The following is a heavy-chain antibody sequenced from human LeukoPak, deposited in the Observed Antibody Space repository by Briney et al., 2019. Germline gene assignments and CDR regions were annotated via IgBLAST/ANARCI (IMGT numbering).Heavy chain of an antibody. J-gene: IGHJ4*02. CDR1: GFTFDSFG. CDR2: IYSDGST. V-gene: IGHV3-NL1*01. Sequence: PGGSLRLSCAASGFTFDSFGMHWVRQAPGKGLEWVSLIYSDGSTYYADSVRGRFTISRDNSENTLYLQMNSLRVEDTAMYYCARDPPAVASNTYGWGQGTLVTVSS. D-gene: IGHD6-13*01. CDR3: ARDPPAVASNTYG.